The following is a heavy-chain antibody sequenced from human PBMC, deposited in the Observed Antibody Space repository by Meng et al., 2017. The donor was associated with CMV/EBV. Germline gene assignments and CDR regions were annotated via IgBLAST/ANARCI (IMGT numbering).Heavy chain of an antibody. CDR1: GFTVSSNY. V-gene: IGHV3-53*01. Sequence: GGSLRLSCAASGFTVSSNYVNWVRQAPGKGLEWVSVIDSGGSTYYADSVKGRFTISRDNSKNTVYLQMNSLRAEDTAVFYCARGVDTAPLGMDIWGQGTTVTVSS. CDR3: ARGVDTAPLGMDI. D-gene: IGHD5-18*01. CDR2: IDSGGST. J-gene: IGHJ6*02.